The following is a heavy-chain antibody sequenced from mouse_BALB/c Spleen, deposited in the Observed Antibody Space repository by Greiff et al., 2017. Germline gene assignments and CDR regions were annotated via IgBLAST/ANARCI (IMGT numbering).Heavy chain of an antibody. CDR3: ARHTHYYGSSYDFDY. Sequence: DVMLVESGGGLVQPGGSLKLSCAASGFTFSSYTMSWVRQTPEKRLEWVAYISNGGGSTYYPDTVKGRFTISRDNAKNTLYLQMSSLKSEDTAMYYCARHTHYYGSSYDFDYWGQGTTLTVSS. J-gene: IGHJ2*01. CDR2: ISNGGGST. V-gene: IGHV5-12-2*01. D-gene: IGHD1-1*01. CDR1: GFTFSSYT.